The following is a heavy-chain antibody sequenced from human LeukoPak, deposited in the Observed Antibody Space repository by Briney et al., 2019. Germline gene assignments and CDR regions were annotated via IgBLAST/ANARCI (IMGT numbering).Heavy chain of an antibody. D-gene: IGHD2-2*01. V-gene: IGHV1-18*01. CDR3: AKGSSTTCPCYRDH. CDR1: GYTFTSYG. J-gene: IGHJ4*02. CDR2: ISGYNGNT. Sequence: ASVKVSCKASGYTFTSYGISWVRQAPGQGLEWMGWISGYNGNTKYTQKFQGRVTMTTDTSTSTAYMELRSLRSDDTAVYYCAKGSSTTCPCYRDHWGQGTLATVSS.